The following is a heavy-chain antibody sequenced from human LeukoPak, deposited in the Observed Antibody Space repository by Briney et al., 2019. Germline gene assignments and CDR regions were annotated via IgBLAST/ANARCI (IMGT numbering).Heavy chain of an antibody. D-gene: IGHD1-26*01. Sequence: PGGSLRLPCAASGFSISSYVMSWVRRAPGKGLEWVSSISDSGGNTYYADSVKGRFTISRDNSKNTLYLQMNSLRVEDTAIYYCAKDGAQVGVTFDYWGQGTLVTVSS. V-gene: IGHV3-23*01. CDR2: ISDSGGNT. J-gene: IGHJ4*02. CDR3: AKDGAQVGVTFDY. CDR1: GFSISSYV.